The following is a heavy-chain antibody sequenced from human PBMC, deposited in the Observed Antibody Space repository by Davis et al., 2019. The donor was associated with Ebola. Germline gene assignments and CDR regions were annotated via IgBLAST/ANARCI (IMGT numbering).Heavy chain of an antibody. CDR1: GFTFSDNY. CDR2: ISYSGATI. Sequence: PGGSLRLSCAASGFTFSDNYMTWIRQAPGKGLEWVAYISYSGATIYYAASVKGRFTISRDNAKNSLHLHMNSLRVEDTAMYYCVSLLHWGQGARVTVSS. J-gene: IGHJ4*02. V-gene: IGHV3-11*01. CDR3: VSLLH.